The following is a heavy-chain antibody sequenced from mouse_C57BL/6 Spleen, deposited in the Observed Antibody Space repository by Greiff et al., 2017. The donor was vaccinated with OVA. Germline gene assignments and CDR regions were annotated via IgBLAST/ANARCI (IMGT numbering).Heavy chain of an antibody. J-gene: IGHJ1*03. Sequence: EVQLVESGGGLVKPGGSLKLSCAASGFTFSDYGMHWVRQAPEKGLEWVAYISSGSSTIYYADTVKGRFTISRDNAKNTLFLQMTSLRSEDTAMYYCARPDDYDRGYFDVWGTGTTVTVSS. D-gene: IGHD2-4*01. V-gene: IGHV5-17*01. CDR2: ISSGSSTI. CDR3: ARPDDYDRGYFDV. CDR1: GFTFSDYG.